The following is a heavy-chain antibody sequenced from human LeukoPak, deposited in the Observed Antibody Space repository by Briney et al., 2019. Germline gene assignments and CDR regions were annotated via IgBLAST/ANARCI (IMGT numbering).Heavy chain of an antibody. D-gene: IGHD3-16*01. Sequence: SETLSLTCTVSGGSISSGSYYWSWIRQPAGKGLEWIGRIYTSGSTNYNPSLKSRVTISVDTSKNQFSLKLSSVTAADTAVYYCARGTFWGTFDYWGQGTLVTVSS. CDR3: ARGTFWGTFDY. V-gene: IGHV4-61*02. CDR2: IYTSGST. CDR1: GGSISSGSYY. J-gene: IGHJ4*02.